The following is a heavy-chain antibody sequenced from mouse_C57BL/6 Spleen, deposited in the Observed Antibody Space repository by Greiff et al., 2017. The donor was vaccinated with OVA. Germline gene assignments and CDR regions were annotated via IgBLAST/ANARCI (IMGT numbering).Heavy chain of an antibody. CDR1: GYTFTDYY. Sequence: EVQLQQSGPELVKPGASVKISCKASGYTFTDYYMNWVKQSHGKSLEWIGDINPNNGGTSYNQKFKGKATLTVDKSSSTAYMELRSLTSEDSAVYYCARLDYGSSRMAMDYWGQGTSVTVSS. CDR3: ARLDYGSSRMAMDY. D-gene: IGHD1-1*01. V-gene: IGHV1-26*01. CDR2: INPNNGGT. J-gene: IGHJ4*01.